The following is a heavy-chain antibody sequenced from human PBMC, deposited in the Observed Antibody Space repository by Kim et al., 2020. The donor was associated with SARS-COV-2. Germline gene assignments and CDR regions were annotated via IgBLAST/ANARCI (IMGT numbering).Heavy chain of an antibody. V-gene: IGHV1-18*01. CDR1: GYTFTSYG. Sequence: ASVKVSCKASGYTFTSYGISWVRQAPGQGLEWMGWISAYNGNTNYAQKLQGRVTMTTDTSTSTAYMELRSLRSDDTAVYYCARDGFHLVRGVIMEPYYYGMDAWGQGTTVTVSS. CDR2: ISAYNGNT. D-gene: IGHD3-10*01. J-gene: IGHJ6*02. CDR3: ARDGFHLVRGVIMEPYYYGMDA.